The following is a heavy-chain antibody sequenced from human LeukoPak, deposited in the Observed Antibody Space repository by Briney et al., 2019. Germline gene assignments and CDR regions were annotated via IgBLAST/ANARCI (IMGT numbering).Heavy chain of an antibody. J-gene: IGHJ4*02. CDR1: GFTFSSYA. V-gene: IGHV3-30*04. CDR2: ISYDGSNK. CDR3: ARGVIAVAATPFDY. D-gene: IGHD6-19*01. Sequence: GRSLRLSCAASGFTFSSYAMDWVRQAPGKGMEWVAVISYDGSNKYYADSVKGRFTISRDNSKNTLYLQMNSLRAEDTAVYYCARGVIAVAATPFDYWGQGTLVTVSS.